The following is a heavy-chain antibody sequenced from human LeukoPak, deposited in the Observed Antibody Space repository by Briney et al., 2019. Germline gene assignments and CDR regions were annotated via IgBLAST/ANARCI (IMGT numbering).Heavy chain of an antibody. CDR2: ISAYNGNT. J-gene: IGHJ6*03. Sequence: ASVKVSCRASGYTFTSYGISWVRQAPGQGLEWMGWISAYNGNTNYAQRLQGRVSMTTDTSTSTAYMELRSLRSDDTAVYYCARDWDLVGAPGTMSANNYYYYYMDVWGKGTTVTVSS. D-gene: IGHD2-2*01. CDR3: ARDWDLVGAPGTMSANNYYYYYMDV. V-gene: IGHV1-18*01. CDR1: GYTFTSYG.